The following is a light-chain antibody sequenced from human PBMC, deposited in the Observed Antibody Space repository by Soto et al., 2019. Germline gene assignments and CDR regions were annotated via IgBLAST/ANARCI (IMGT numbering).Light chain of an antibody. Sequence: QSVLTQPPSVSGAPGQRVTISCTGSSSNIGAGYDVHWYQQLPGTAPKLLMYENNNRPSGVPDRFSGSKSDTSASLAITGLQAEDEADYYCQSYDNSRYVFGTGTKVTVL. CDR2: ENN. CDR3: QSYDNSRYV. V-gene: IGLV1-40*01. CDR1: SSNIGAGYD. J-gene: IGLJ1*01.